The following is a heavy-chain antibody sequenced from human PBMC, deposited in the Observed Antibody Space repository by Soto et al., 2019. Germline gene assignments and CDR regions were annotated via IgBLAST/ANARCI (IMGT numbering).Heavy chain of an antibody. Sequence: SGTQPHTCMFSDSFNISSRHDRDWIRQPPGTGLDWIGSIYYSGSTYYNPSLKSRVTISVDTSKNQFSLKLSSVTAADTAVYYCASPIAAERGQFDDWGHGTLVSFS. CDR3: ASPIAAERGQFDD. D-gene: IGHD6-13*01. CDR2: IYYSGST. V-gene: IGHV4-39*01. CDR1: DSFNISSRHD. J-gene: IGHJ4*01.